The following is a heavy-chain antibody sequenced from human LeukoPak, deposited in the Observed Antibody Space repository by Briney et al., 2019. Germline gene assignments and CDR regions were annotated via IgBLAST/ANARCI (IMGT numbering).Heavy chain of an antibody. CDR3: ARNFERKGFAP. D-gene: IGHD3-9*01. V-gene: IGHV1-2*02. Sequence: ASVTVTCKASGYTFTGYYMNWVRQAPGQGLEWMGWINSDSGMTKYAQKYQGRVTMTRDTSITTVYMDLTRLTSDDTAVYYCARNFERKGFAPWGQ. CDR2: INSDSGMT. CDR1: GYTFTGYY. J-gene: IGHJ5*02.